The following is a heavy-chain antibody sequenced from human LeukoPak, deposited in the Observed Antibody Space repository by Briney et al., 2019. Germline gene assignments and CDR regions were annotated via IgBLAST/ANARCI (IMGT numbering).Heavy chain of an antibody. CDR1: GFTFDDYT. CDR3: AKDATVGDYDILTGYYDY. D-gene: IGHD3-9*01. V-gene: IGHV3-43*01. Sequence: GGSLRLSCAASGFTFDDYTMHWVRQAPGKGLEWVSLISWDGGSTYYADSVKGRFTISRDNGKNSLYLQMNSLRTEDTALYYCAKDATVGDYDILTGYYDYWGQGTLVTVSS. CDR2: ISWDGGST. J-gene: IGHJ4*02.